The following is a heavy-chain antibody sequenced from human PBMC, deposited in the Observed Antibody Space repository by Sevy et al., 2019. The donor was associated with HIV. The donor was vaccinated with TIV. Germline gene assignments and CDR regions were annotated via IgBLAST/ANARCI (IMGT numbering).Heavy chain of an antibody. V-gene: IGHV3-23*01. J-gene: IGHJ4*02. CDR3: AKDVVGGYYDSSGYSDH. D-gene: IGHD3-22*01. Sequence: GGSLRLSCAASGFTFTEFVMSWVRQAPGKGLEWVSTINSSGGSTYYADSVKGRFTISRDNSQNTLDLQMNSLRAEDTAVYYCAKDVVGGYYDSSGYSDHWGQGTLVTVSS. CDR1: GFTFTEFV. CDR2: INSSGGST.